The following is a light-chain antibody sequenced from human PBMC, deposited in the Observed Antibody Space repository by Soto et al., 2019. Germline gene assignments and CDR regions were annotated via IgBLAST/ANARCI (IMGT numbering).Light chain of an antibody. V-gene: IGKV4-1*01. CDR2: WAP. CDR1: QSVLYSSNNRNY. CDR3: QQYYSTYWT. Sequence: DIVMTQSPDSLAVSLGERATINCKSSQSVLYSSNNRNYLAWYQLKPGQPPKLLIYWAPTRESGVPDRFSGSGSGTDFTLTISSLQAEDVAVYYCQQYYSTYWTFGLGTKVDIK. J-gene: IGKJ1*01.